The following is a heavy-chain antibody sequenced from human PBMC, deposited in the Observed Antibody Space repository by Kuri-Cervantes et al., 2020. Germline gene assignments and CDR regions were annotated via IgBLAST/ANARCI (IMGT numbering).Heavy chain of an antibody. CDR1: GGSIISGGFY. D-gene: IGHD6-19*01. CDR2: IYHSGST. Sequence: SETLSLTCTVSGGSIISGGFYWNWIRQHPGKGLEWIGYIYHSGSTHYNPSLKSRVTISVDTSKNQFSLKLSSVTAADTAVYYCARGKAAGRQWLVHRWFDPWGQGTLVTVSS. J-gene: IGHJ5*02. V-gene: IGHV4-31*03. CDR3: ARGKAAGRQWLVHRWFDP.